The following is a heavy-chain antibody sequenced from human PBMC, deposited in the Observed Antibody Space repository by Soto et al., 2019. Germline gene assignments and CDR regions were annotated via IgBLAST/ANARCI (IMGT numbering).Heavy chain of an antibody. J-gene: IGHJ3*02. CDR3: VSLACGCGYYSGIDAFDI. Sequence: QVQLVESGGGVVQPGRSLRLSCAASGFTFSSYAMHWVRQAPGKGLEWVAVISYDGSNKYYADSVKGRFTISRDNSKNTLYLQKNSLRAEDTAVYYCVSLACGCGYYSGIDAFDIWGQGTMFTVSS. D-gene: IGHD3-3*01. CDR1: GFTFSSYA. V-gene: IGHV3-30-3*01. CDR2: ISYDGSNK.